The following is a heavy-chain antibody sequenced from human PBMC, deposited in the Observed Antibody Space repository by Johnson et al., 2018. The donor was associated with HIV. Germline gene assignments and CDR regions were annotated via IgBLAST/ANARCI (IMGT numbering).Heavy chain of an antibody. CDR3: ARSPGEADAFDI. J-gene: IGHJ3*02. D-gene: IGHD3-10*01. Sequence: VQLVESGGGFVQPGGSLRLSCAASGFTVSRNYMNWVRQAPGKGLEWVSVIYSGGSTYYADSVKGRFTISRDSSKNTLYLQMNSLRAEDTAMYYCARSPGEADAFDIWGQGTMVTVSS. V-gene: IGHV3-66*02. CDR2: IYSGGST. CDR1: GFTVSRNY.